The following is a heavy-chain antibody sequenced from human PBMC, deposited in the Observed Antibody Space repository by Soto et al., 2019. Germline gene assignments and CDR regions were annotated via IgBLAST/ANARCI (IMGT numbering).Heavy chain of an antibody. CDR1: GFTFSSYA. V-gene: IGHV3-23*01. J-gene: IGHJ6*02. Sequence: GGSLRLSCAASGFTFSSYAMSWVRQAPGKGLEWVSAISGSGGSTYYADSVKGRFTISRDNSKNTLYLQMNSLRAEDTAVYYCAKDGWELLTSYYYYGMDVWGQGTTVTVSS. CDR2: ISGSGGST. D-gene: IGHD1-26*01. CDR3: AKDGWELLTSYYYYGMDV.